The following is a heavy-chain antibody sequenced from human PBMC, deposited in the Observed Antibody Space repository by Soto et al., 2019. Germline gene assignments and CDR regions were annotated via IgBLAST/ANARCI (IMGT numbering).Heavy chain of an antibody. Sequence: SETLSPTCTVPGCSISSYYWSWIRQPPGKGLEWIGYFYYSGSTNYNPTLRSRVSISVDTSKNQFSLNLSSVTAADTAVYYCARGTLTSYFDYWGQGTLVTVSS. V-gene: IGHV4-59*01. CDR2: FYYSGST. J-gene: IGHJ4*02. D-gene: IGHD3-10*01. CDR3: ARGTLTSYFDY. CDR1: GCSISSYY.